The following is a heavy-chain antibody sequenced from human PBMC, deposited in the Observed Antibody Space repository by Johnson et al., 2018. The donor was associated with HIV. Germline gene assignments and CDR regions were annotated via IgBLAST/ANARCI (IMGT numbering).Heavy chain of an antibody. CDR3: SLLQYYYDSSNIEGGNSNVRGLLGLRWAM. CDR1: GFTFSSYA. D-gene: IGHD3-22*01. Sequence: VQLVESGGGLVQPGGSLRLSCAASGFTFSSYAMSWVRQAPGKGLEWVGRIKRKADGGATDYAAPVKGRFNISRDDSKNTLYLQMNSLKTEDTAVYYCSLLQYYYDSSNIEGGNSNVRGLLGLRWAMWG. J-gene: IGHJ1*01. V-gene: IGHV3-15*01. CDR2: IKRKADGGAT.